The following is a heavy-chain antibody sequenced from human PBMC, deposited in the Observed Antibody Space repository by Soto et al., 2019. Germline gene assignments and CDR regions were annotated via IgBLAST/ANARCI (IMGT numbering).Heavy chain of an antibody. CDR3: ARDERDSCSGGDCFYFDY. D-gene: IGHD2-21*02. J-gene: IGHJ4*02. CDR2: ISTYNSNT. CDR1: GYTFTNYG. Sequence: QVQLVQSGGEVQQPGSSVKVSCKASGYTFTNYGISWVRQAPGQGLEWLGWISTYNSNTNSAPRLQGRLTMTTDTSTSTAYMELRSLTSDDTAVYYWARDERDSCSGGDCFYFDYWGQGTLVTVSS. V-gene: IGHV1-18*04.